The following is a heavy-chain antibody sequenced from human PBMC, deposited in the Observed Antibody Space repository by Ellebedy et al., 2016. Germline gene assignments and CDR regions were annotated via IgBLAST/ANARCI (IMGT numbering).Heavy chain of an antibody. CDR1: GFTFSAYA. CDR2: ISSNGDST. D-gene: IGHD6-13*01. J-gene: IGHJ1*01. CDR3: ARGSPQQLVGYFQY. Sequence: GESLKISCAASGFTFSAYALHWVRQAPGKGLEYVSSISSNGDSTYYTNSVKGRFTISRDNSKNTLYLQMGSLRAEDMAVYYCARGSPQQLVGYFQYWGQGTLVAVSS. V-gene: IGHV3-64*01.